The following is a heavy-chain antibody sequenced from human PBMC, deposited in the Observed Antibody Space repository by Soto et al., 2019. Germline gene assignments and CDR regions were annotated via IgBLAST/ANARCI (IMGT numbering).Heavy chain of an antibody. V-gene: IGHV4-31*03. CDR3: ARVCGGDCHYGMDV. J-gene: IGHJ6*02. D-gene: IGHD2-21*02. CDR2: FFYSGII. CDR1: GGSISSGGYY. Sequence: PSETLSLTCTVSGGSISSGGYYWTWIRQHPGKVLVCFVFFFYSGIISYNPSLKSRVTLSLDIFKFHFSLNLSFVTAADTAVYYCARVCGGDCHYGMDVWGQGTTVTVSS.